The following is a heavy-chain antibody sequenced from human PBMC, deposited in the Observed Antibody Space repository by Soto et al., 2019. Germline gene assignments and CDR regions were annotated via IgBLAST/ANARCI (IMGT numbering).Heavy chain of an antibody. CDR1: GFTFSSYW. CDR3: AREGGAVADRPPPYYYYYMGV. Sequence: GGSLRLSCAASGFTFSSYWMSWVRQAPGKGLEWVANIKQDGSEKNFVDSVKGRFTISGDNAKNSLYLQMNRLRAEETAVYYCAREGGAVADRPPPYYYYYMGVWGKGTTVTVSS. V-gene: IGHV3-7*01. J-gene: IGHJ6*03. CDR2: IKQDGSEK. D-gene: IGHD6-19*01.